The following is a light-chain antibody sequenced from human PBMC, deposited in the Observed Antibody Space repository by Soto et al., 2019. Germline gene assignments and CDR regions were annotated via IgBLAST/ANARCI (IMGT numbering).Light chain of an antibody. V-gene: IGKV1-5*01. J-gene: IGKJ5*01. Sequence: DIQMTQSPSTLSASVGDRVTITCRASQSISSWVAWYQQKPGKGPKLLIYDASSLESGVPSRFSGSGSGTEFTLTISSLQPDDFATYYCQQYNSYPITFGQGTRLEIK. CDR3: QQYNSYPIT. CDR2: DAS. CDR1: QSISSW.